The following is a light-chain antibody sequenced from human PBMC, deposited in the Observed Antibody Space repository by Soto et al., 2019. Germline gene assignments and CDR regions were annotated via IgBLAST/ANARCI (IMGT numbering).Light chain of an antibody. CDR2: GAS. Sequence: EIVLTQSPATLSLSPGERATLSCRASQSVSSYLAWYQHKPGQAPRLLIYGASNRATDIPARFSGRGSGTDFTLTSSSLESGDSAVSYCQQRDKWPRTFGQGTKLEIK. CDR1: QSVSSY. CDR3: QQRDKWPRT. V-gene: IGKV3-11*01. J-gene: IGKJ2*01.